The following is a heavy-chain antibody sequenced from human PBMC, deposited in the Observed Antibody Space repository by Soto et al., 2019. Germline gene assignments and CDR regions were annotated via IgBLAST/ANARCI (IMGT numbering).Heavy chain of an antibody. CDR3: ARDQGIAVAVFDY. CDR2: IYFSGST. Sequence: QVQLQESGPGLVKPSETLSLTCTVSGGSVPSGSYYWSWIRQPPGKGLEWIGYIYFSGSTNYNPSLKSRVSISVDTSKNQISLKLSSVIAADTAVYYCARDQGIAVAVFDYWGQGTLVTVSS. D-gene: IGHD6-19*01. J-gene: IGHJ4*02. V-gene: IGHV4-61*01. CDR1: GGSVPSGSYY.